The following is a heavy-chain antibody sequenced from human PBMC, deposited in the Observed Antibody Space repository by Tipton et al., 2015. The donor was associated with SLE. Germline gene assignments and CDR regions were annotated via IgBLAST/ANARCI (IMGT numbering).Heavy chain of an antibody. CDR2: LYYSGNT. CDR3: ARDLSGGHYDL. D-gene: IGHD3-3*01. CDR1: GGSVNDYY. V-gene: IGHV4-59*02. Sequence: TLSLTCTVSGGSVNDYYWSWIQLPPGKGLEWIGYLYYSGNTNYNPSLKSRVTVSIDTSKNQFSLNLSSVTAADTAVYYCARDLSGGHYDLWGRGTLVTVSS. J-gene: IGHJ2*01.